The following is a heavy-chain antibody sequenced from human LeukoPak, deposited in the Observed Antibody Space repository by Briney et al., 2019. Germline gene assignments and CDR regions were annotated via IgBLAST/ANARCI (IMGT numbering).Heavy chain of an antibody. V-gene: IGHV3-21*01. CDR2: ISSSSSYI. CDR3: ARDRSRNYGYYFDF. J-gene: IGHJ4*02. D-gene: IGHD4-11*01. Sequence: PGGSLRLSCAASGFTFSSYAMHWVRQAPGKGLEWVSSISSSSSYIYYAGSVKGRFTISRDNAKNSLFLQMTSPRAEDTAVYYCARDRSRNYGYYFDFWGQGTLVSVSS. CDR1: GFTFSSYA.